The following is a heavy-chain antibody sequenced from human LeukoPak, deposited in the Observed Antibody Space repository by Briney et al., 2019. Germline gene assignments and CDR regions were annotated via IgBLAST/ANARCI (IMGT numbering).Heavy chain of an antibody. V-gene: IGHV3-48*04. CDR1: GFTFSSYS. CDR3: ARQRGSGSPNYYYYGMDV. J-gene: IGHJ6*02. D-gene: IGHD3-10*01. Sequence: GGSLRLSCAASGFTFSSYSMNWVRQAPGKGLEWVSYISSGGSTKYYADSVKGRFTFSRDNAKNSLYLQMNSLRAGDTAVYYCARQRGSGSPNYYYYGMDVWGQGTTVTVSS. CDR2: ISSGGSTK.